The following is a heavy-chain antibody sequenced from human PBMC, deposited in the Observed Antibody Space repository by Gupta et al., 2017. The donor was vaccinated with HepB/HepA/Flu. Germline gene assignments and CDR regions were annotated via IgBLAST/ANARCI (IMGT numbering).Heavy chain of an antibody. CDR2: IFYSGIT. CDR1: GGSISGYY. Sequence: VQLQASGPGLVKPSETLSLTCTVAGGSISGYYWSWIRQPPGKGLEWIGYIFYSGITNYNPSLKSRVTISVDTSKNPFSLKLSSVTAADTDVYYCARGERLGGDDGGPGTLVTVSS. J-gene: IGHJ4*02. CDR3: ARGERLGGDD. D-gene: IGHD4-11*01. V-gene: IGHV4-59*01.